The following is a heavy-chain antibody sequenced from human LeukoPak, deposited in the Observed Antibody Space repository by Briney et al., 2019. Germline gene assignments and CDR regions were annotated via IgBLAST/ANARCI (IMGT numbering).Heavy chain of an antibody. V-gene: IGHV1-2*02. D-gene: IGHD3-16*01. Sequence: ASVKVSCKASGGTFSSYAISWVRQAPGQGLEWMGWINPNSGGTNYAQKFQGRVTMTRDTSISTAYMELSRLRSDDTAVYYCARGGLDYENDYWGQGTLVTVSS. CDR3: ARGGLDYENDY. CDR2: INPNSGGT. CDR1: GGTFSSYA. J-gene: IGHJ4*02.